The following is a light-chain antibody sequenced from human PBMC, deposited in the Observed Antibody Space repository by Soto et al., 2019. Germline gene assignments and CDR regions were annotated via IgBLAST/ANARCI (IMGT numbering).Light chain of an antibody. V-gene: IGLV2-11*01. Sequence: QSVLAQPRSVSGSPGQSVTISCTGTSSDIGACNYVSWYQHYPGKAPKLMINDVSNRPSGVPDRFSGSKSGNTASLTISGLQAEDEADYYCCSYAGSYPVVFGGGTQLTVL. CDR2: DVS. CDR1: SSDIGACNY. CDR3: CSYAGSYPVV. J-gene: IGLJ2*01.